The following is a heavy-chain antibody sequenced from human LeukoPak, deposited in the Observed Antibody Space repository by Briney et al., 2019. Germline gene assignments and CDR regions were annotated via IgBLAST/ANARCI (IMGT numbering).Heavy chain of an antibody. V-gene: IGHV3-30*02. CDR3: AKDQSGTYYTFDY. J-gene: IGHJ4*02. Sequence: GGSLRLSCAASGFTFSSYGMHWVRQAPAKGLEGVAFIRYDGSNKSYADSVKGRFTISRDNSKNTLYLQMNSLRAEDTAVYYCAKDQSGTYYTFDYWGQGTLVTVSS. CDR1: GFTFSSYG. D-gene: IGHD1-26*01. CDR2: IRYDGSNK.